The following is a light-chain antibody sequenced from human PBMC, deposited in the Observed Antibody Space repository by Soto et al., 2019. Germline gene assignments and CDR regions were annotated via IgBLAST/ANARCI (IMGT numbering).Light chain of an antibody. CDR2: MAS. CDR1: QSISSW. J-gene: IGKJ1*01. V-gene: IGKV1-5*03. Sequence: DIQMTQSPSTLSASIGDRVTITCRASQSISSWLAWYQQKPGKAPKLLIYMASNLQSGVPSRFSGSGSGTEFPLTISSLQPDDFATYYCQHYHDYSRIFGQGTKVEIK. CDR3: QHYHDYSRI.